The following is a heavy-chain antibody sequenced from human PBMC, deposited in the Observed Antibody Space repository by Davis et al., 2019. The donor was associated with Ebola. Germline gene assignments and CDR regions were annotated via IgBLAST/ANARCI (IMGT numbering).Heavy chain of an antibody. V-gene: IGHV1-18*04. CDR1: GYTFTSYG. Sequence: ASVKVSCKASGYTFTSYGFGWVRQAPGQGLEWMGWISADIGNTNYAQKVQGRVTLTADTSTSTAYMELRSLRSDDTALYYCAGWDKRWRQFGLHYWGQGTLVTVSS. CDR2: ISADIGNT. CDR3: AGWDKRWRQFGLHY. D-gene: IGHD5-24*01. J-gene: IGHJ4*02.